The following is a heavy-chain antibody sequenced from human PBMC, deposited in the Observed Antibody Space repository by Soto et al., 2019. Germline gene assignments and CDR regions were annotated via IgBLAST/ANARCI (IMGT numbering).Heavy chain of an antibody. CDR1: GGSISSSSYY. V-gene: IGHV4-39*07. CDR2: IYYSGST. J-gene: IGHJ4*02. D-gene: IGHD3-9*01. Sequence: PSETLSLTCIVSGGSISSSSYYWGWIRQPPGKGLEWIGCIYYSGSTYYNPSLKSRVTISVDASKSQFYLRLRSVTAADTAVYYCARGMAEGQIFYYFEYWGQGALVNVAS. CDR3: ARGMAEGQIFYYFEY.